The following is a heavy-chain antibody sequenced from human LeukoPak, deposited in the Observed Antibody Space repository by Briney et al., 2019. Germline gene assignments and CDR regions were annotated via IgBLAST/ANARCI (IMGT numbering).Heavy chain of an antibody. Sequence: PSETLSLTCSVSGLSISSGRFWVWIRQPPGKGLEWLATVYESGTPFYNPFLKSRLTISVDSPRNQFSLRLTSLTAADTAVYYCARDVGQLWPRGVIDYWGQGTLVTVSS. CDR1: GLSISSGRF. D-gene: IGHD5-18*01. V-gene: IGHV4-38-2*02. CDR2: VYESGTP. CDR3: ARDVGQLWPRGVIDY. J-gene: IGHJ4*02.